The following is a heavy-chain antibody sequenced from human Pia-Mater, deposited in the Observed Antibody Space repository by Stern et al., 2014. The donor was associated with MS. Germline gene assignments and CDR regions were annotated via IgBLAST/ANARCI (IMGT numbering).Heavy chain of an antibody. V-gene: IGHV1-2*06. Sequence: QMQLVQSGAEVRKPGASVKVSCKASGYTFTGHYVHWVRQAPGQGLEWMGRIGTTSGATNFAQKFQGRVTLTRDTSISTAYMELSSLTSDDTAVYYCARQYSSYPDYWGQGTLVTVSS. D-gene: IGHD4-11*01. CDR3: ARQYSSYPDY. J-gene: IGHJ4*02. CDR2: IGTTSGAT. CDR1: GYTFTGHY.